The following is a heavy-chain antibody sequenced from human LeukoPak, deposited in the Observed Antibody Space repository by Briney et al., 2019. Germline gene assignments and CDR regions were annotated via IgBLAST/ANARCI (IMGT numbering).Heavy chain of an antibody. Sequence: PGGSLRLSCAASGFTFSSYIMNWVRQAPGKGLEWVSSISSSSSYIYYADSVKGRFTISRDNAKNSLYLQMNSLRAEDTAVYYCARDEDGYCGGDCYFDYWGQGTLVTVSS. D-gene: IGHD2-21*02. J-gene: IGHJ4*02. CDR1: GFTFSSYI. V-gene: IGHV3-21*01. CDR2: ISSSSSYI. CDR3: ARDEDGYCGGDCYFDY.